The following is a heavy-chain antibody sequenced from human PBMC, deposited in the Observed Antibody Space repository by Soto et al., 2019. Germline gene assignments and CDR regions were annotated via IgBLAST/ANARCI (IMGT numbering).Heavy chain of an antibody. Sequence: ASVKVSCKASGYTFTSYDINWVRQATGQGLEWMGWMNPNSGNTGYAQKFQGRVTMTRNTSISTAYMELSSLRSEDTAVYYCARVYGSGSYYRYYYYGMDVRGQGTTVTVSS. CDR2: MNPNSGNT. D-gene: IGHD3-10*01. CDR1: GYTFTSYD. V-gene: IGHV1-8*01. J-gene: IGHJ6*02. CDR3: ARVYGSGSYYRYYYYGMDV.